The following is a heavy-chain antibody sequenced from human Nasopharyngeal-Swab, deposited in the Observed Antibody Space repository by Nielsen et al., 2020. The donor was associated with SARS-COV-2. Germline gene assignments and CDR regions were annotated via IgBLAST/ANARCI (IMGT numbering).Heavy chain of an antibody. Sequence: GESLKISCVASGVIFSNYWMHWVRQVPGKGLVWVSRINIDGSITDYADSVKGRFTISRDNAKNTLYLQMNSLRGDDTAVYYCVKHQGSSSDQWGQGTLVTVSS. CDR1: GVIFSNYW. CDR3: VKHQGSSSDQ. CDR2: INIDGSIT. J-gene: IGHJ4*02. V-gene: IGHV3-74*01.